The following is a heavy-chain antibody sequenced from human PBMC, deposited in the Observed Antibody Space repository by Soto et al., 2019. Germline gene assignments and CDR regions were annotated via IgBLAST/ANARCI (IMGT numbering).Heavy chain of an antibody. Sequence: GEPLKISCNGSGYSFTSYCISLVLQMPGKGLDWMWRIDPSDSYTNYSPSFQGHVTISADKSISTAYLQWSSLKASDTAMYYCARLTENCSSTSCYLYYYYGMDVWGQGTTVTVSS. V-gene: IGHV5-10-1*01. CDR1: GYSFTSYC. D-gene: IGHD2-2*01. J-gene: IGHJ6*02. CDR3: ARLTENCSSTSCYLYYYYGMDV. CDR2: IDPSDSYT.